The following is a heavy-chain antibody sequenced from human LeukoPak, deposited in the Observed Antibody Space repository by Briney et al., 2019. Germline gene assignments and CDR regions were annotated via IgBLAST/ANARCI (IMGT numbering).Heavy chain of an antibody. V-gene: IGHV4-39*07. Sequence: SETLSLTCTVSGGSISSSSYYWGWIRQPPGKGLEWIGSIYYSGSTYYNPSLKSRVTISVDTSKNQFSLKLSSVTAADTAVYYCARDRGPLAAAGRPFDYWGQGTLVTVSS. CDR1: GGSISSSSYY. CDR2: IYYSGST. J-gene: IGHJ4*02. CDR3: ARDRGPLAAAGRPFDY. D-gene: IGHD6-13*01.